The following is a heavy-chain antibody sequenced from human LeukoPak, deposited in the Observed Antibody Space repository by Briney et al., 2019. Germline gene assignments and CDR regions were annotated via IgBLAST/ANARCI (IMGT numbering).Heavy chain of an antibody. Sequence: SETLSLTCTVSGGSISSYYWSWIWQPAGKGLERIGRIHTSGSTNYNPSLKSRVTMSVDTSKNQCSLKLSSVTAADTAVYYCARAGSNRYCSSEVCYYYYYMDVWGKGTTVTVSS. D-gene: IGHD2-2*01. J-gene: IGHJ6*03. V-gene: IGHV4-4*07. CDR2: IHTSGST. CDR1: GGSISSYY. CDR3: ARAGSNRYCSSEVCYYYYYMDV.